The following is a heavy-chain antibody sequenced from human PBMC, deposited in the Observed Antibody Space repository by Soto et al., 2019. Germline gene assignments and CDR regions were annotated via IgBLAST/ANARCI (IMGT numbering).Heavy chain of an antibody. Sequence: QVQLQESGPRLVKPSETLLLTCSVSGDSLNNNWWTWIRQAPGTAPELVGYSYYKGDTRYNPSLESRVTISLDTPKNQFSLQLRSVTGADTAVYFCARGSLVYDSWGQGILVTVSS. J-gene: IGHJ4*02. V-gene: IGHV4-59*01. D-gene: IGHD3-16*01. CDR3: ARGSLVYDS. CDR2: SYYKGDT. CDR1: GDSLNNNW.